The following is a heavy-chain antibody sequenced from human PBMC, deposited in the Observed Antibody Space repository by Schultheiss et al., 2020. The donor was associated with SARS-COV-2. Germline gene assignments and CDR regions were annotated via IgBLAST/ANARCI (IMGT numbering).Heavy chain of an antibody. Sequence: GESLKISCAASGFTFSSYVMTWVRQAPGKGLEWVSSISGSGSTTYYADSVKGRFTISRDNSKNTVYLQMNSLRAEDTALYYCAKGHYGDGWFQHWGQGTLVTVSS. J-gene: IGHJ1*01. CDR1: GFTFSSYV. CDR2: ISGSGSTT. V-gene: IGHV3-23*01. D-gene: IGHD4-17*01. CDR3: AKGHYGDGWFQH.